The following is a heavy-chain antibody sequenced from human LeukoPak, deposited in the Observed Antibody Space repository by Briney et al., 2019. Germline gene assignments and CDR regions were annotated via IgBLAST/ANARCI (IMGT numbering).Heavy chain of an antibody. D-gene: IGHD1-26*01. V-gene: IGHV1-69*04. Sequence: SVKVSCKASGGTFSSYAISWVRQAPGQGLEWMGGIIPILGIANYAQKFQGRVTITADKSTSTAYMELSSLRSEDTAVYYCARTDGSFSPATRNWFDPWGQGTLVTVSS. CDR2: IIPILGIA. CDR1: GGTFSSYA. J-gene: IGHJ5*02. CDR3: ARTDGSFSPATRNWFDP.